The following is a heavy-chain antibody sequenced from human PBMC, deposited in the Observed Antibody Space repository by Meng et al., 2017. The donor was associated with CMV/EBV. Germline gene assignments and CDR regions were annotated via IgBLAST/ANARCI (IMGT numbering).Heavy chain of an antibody. CDR1: GYISSSSYY. CDR2: IYYSGST. CDR3: ARIPRIAAAGTGWFDP. D-gene: IGHD6-13*01. V-gene: IGHV4-39*01. Sequence: GYISSSSYYWGWIRQPPGKGLEWIGSIYYSGSTYYNPSLKSRVTISVDTSKNQFSLKLSSVTAADTAVYYCARIPRIAAAGTGWFDPWGQGTLVTVSS. J-gene: IGHJ5*02.